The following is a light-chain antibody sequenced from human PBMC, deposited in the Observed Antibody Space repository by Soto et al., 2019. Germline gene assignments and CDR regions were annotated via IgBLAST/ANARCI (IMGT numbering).Light chain of an antibody. V-gene: IGKV1-9*01. Sequence: DIHLTQSPSFLSASVGDRVTITCRDSQGISNYLAWYQQKPGKAPQLLIYAASTLQSGVPSRFSGSGSGTEFTLTISSLQPEDFATYCCQQLNSSPFTFGPGTKVDIK. CDR3: QQLNSSPFT. J-gene: IGKJ3*01. CDR1: QGISNY. CDR2: AAS.